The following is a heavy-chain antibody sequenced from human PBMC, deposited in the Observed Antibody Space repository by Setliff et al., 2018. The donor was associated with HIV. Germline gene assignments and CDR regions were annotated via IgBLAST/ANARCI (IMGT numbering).Heavy chain of an antibody. Sequence: SETLSLTCTVPGGSISSYYWSWIRQPAGKGLEWIGRFYNRGHTYYNPSLKSRVIMAVDTSKNQFSLKLSSVTAADTAVYYFARDGWDVDTAMVGLWGQGTMVTVSS. CDR1: GGSISSYY. V-gene: IGHV4-4*07. J-gene: IGHJ3*01. CDR3: ARDGWDVDTAMVGL. CDR2: FYNRGHT. D-gene: IGHD5-18*01.